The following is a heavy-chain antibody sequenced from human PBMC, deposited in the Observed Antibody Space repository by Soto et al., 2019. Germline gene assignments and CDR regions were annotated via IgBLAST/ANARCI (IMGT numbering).Heavy chain of an antibody. CDR1: GFTFSSYS. Sequence: EVQLVESGGGLVKPGGSLRLSCAASGFTFSSYSMNWVRQAPGKGLEWVSSISSSSSYIYYADSVKGRFTISRDNAKNSLYLQMNSLRAEDTAVYYCARVFSPNIAAKPSAFDIWGQGTMVTVSS. CDR3: ARVFSPNIAAKPSAFDI. CDR2: ISSSSSYI. J-gene: IGHJ3*02. D-gene: IGHD6-6*01. V-gene: IGHV3-21*01.